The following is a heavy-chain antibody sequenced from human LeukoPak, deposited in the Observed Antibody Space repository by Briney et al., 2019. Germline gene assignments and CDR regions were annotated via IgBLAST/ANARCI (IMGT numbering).Heavy chain of an antibody. CDR1: GYTFTGYY. Sequence: ASVKVSCKASGYTFTGYYMHWVRQAPGQGLEWMGWINPNSGGTNYAQKFQGRVTMTRNTSISTAYMELSSLRSEDTAVYYCARTRLRSYLAYCGGDCNSGDAFDIWGQGTMVTVSS. J-gene: IGHJ3*02. D-gene: IGHD2-21*02. V-gene: IGHV1-2*02. CDR3: ARTRLRSYLAYCGGDCNSGDAFDI. CDR2: INPNSGGT.